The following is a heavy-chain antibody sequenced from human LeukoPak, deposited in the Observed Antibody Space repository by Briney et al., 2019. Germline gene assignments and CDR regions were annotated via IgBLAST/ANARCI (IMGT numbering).Heavy chain of an antibody. CDR3: ARAKGDLIDY. CDR1: GFNLSVYG. V-gene: IGHV3-33*01. D-gene: IGHD2-21*02. J-gene: IGHJ4*02. Sequence: GGSLRLSCTASGFNLSVYGMHWVRQAPSKGLEWVAVMWHDGSNKHYADSVKGRCTMSRDKSKNTLYLEMNSLRGEDTAVYYCARAKGDLIDYWGQGTMVIVSS. CDR2: MWHDGSNK.